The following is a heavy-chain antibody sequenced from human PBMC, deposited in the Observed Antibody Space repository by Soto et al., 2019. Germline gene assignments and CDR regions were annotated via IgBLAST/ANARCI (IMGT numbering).Heavy chain of an antibody. J-gene: IGHJ4*02. Sequence: QVQLVQSGAEVKKPGASVKVSCTASGGHFSNYGCTWARQAPGQGLQWLGGINANNGNTNYGQKFHGRIAMTTDTSTSSTYRELLNLTPVDTAVYFCARGPLMGNGDHGTALASWGQGTLVPVS. CDR3: ARGPLMGNGDHGTALAS. CDR2: INANNGNT. V-gene: IGHV1-18*04. D-gene: IGHD4-17*01. CDR1: GGHFSNYG.